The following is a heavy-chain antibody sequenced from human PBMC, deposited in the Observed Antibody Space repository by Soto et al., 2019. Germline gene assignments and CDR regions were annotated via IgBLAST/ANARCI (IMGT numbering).Heavy chain of an antibody. V-gene: IGHV4-31*03. CDR3: ARGVVVVTAQTRNNWFDP. D-gene: IGHD2-21*02. CDR2: IYYSGST. J-gene: IGHJ5*02. CDR1: GGSISSGGYY. Sequence: SETLSLTCTVSGGSISSGGYYWSWIRQHPGKGLEWIGYIYYSGSTYYNPSLKSRVTISVDTSKNQFSLKLSSVTAADTAVYYCARGVVVVTAQTRNNWFDPWGQGTLVTVSS.